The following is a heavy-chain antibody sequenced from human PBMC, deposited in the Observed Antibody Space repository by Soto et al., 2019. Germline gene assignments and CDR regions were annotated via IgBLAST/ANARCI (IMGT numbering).Heavy chain of an antibody. J-gene: IGHJ4*02. CDR1: GFTFSSYW. CDR2: IKQDGSEK. Sequence: EVQLVESGGGLVQPGGSLRLSCAASGFTFSSYWMSWVRQAPGKGLEWVANIKQDGSEKYYVDSVKGRFTIPRDNAKNSLYLQMNSLRAEDTAVYYCARDLTNTIFGVVIIHGNRELDYWGQGTLVTVSS. CDR3: ARDLTNTIFGVVIIHGNRELDY. D-gene: IGHD3-3*01. V-gene: IGHV3-7*01.